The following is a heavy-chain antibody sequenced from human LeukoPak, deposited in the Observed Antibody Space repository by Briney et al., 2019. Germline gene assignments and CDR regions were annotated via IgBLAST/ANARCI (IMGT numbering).Heavy chain of an antibody. V-gene: IGHV4-30-2*01. J-gene: IGHJ4*02. CDR3: ARRYCSSTSCYADY. Sequence: PSETLSLTCAVSGGSISSGGYSWSWIRQPPGKGLECIGYIYHSGSTYYNPSLKSRVTISVDRSKDQFSLKLSSVTAADTAVYYCARRYCSSTSCYADYWGQGTLVTVSS. D-gene: IGHD2-2*01. CDR1: GGSISSGGYS. CDR2: IYHSGST.